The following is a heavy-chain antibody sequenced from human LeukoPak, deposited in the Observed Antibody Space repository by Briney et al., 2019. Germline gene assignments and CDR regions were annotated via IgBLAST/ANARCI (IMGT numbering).Heavy chain of an antibody. J-gene: IGHJ4*02. D-gene: IGHD6-19*01. CDR1: GGSFSGYY. CDR3: ARGGQQWLERVRSVDY. CDR2: INHSGST. V-gene: IGHV4-34*01. Sequence: SETLSLTCAVYGGSFSGYYWSWIRQPPGKGLEWIGEINHSGSTNYNPSLKSRVTISVDTSKNQFSLKLSSVTAADTAVYYCARGGQQWLERVRSVDYWGQGTLVTVSS.